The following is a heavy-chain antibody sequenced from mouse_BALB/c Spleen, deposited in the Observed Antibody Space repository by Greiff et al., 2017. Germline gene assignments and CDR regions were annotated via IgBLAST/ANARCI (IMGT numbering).Heavy chain of an antibody. D-gene: IGHD2-1*01. Sequence: VQLQQSGPGLVAPSQSLSITCTVSGFSLTSYDISWIRQPPGKGLEWLGVIWTGGGTNYNSAFMSRLSISKDNSKSQVFLKMNSLQTDDTAIYYCVRAYGNYVYFDVWGAGTTVTVSS. CDR3: VRAYGNYVYFDV. V-gene: IGHV2-9-2*01. J-gene: IGHJ1*01. CDR2: IWTGGGT. CDR1: GFSLTSYD.